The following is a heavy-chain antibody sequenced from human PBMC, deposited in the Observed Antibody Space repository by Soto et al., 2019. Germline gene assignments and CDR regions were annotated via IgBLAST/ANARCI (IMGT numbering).Heavy chain of an antibody. Sequence: GGSLRLSCAASGFIFSSYAMTWVRQAPGKGLEWVSGISGSGDDTYYADSVKGRFTISRDISKNTLYLQMNSLRAEDTAVYYCARDLHSNSPGDYYCLEGCERGTRV. D-gene: IGHD1-1*01. CDR3: ARDLHSNSPGDYYCLEG. J-gene: IGHJ6*01. CDR1: GFIFSSYA. CDR2: ISGSGDDT. V-gene: IGHV3-23*01.